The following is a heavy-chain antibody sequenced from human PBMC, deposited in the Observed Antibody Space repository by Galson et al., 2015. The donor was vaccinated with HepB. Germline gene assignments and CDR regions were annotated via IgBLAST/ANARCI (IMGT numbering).Heavy chain of an antibody. Sequence: CAISGDSVSSNSAAWNWIRQSPSRGLEWLGRTYYRSKWYNDYAVSVKSRITINPDTSKNQFSLQLNSVTPEDTAVYYCARHDEGYCSGGGCYTGSGYYYGGNAFDIWGQGTMVTVSS. CDR1: GDSVSSNSAA. J-gene: IGHJ3*02. V-gene: IGHV6-1*01. CDR3: ARHDEGYCSGGGCYTGSGYYYGGNAFDI. D-gene: IGHD2-15*01. CDR2: TYYRSKWYN.